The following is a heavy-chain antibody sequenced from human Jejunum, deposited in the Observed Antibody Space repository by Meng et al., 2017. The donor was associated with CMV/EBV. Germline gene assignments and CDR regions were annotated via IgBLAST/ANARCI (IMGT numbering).Heavy chain of an antibody. D-gene: IGHD2-2*01. Sequence: WFRQAPGKGLEWVSYVRGSGANLYYAHSLQGPFTVSRDNAKKSVFLQMESLRADDTGTYYCAREWGSSSPHYNRLDSWGQGTLVTVSS. CDR2: VRGSGANL. J-gene: IGHJ5*01. V-gene: IGHV3-48*03. CDR3: AREWGSSSPHYNRLDS.